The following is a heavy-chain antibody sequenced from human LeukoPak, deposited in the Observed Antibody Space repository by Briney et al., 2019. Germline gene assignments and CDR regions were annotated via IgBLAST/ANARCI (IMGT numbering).Heavy chain of an antibody. J-gene: IGHJ4*02. CDR1: GYTFTSYA. D-gene: IGHD6-19*01. CDR2: INAGNGNT. CDR3: ARAVAGMRYYFDY. V-gene: IGHV1-3*01. Sequence: GASVKVSCKASGYTFTSYAMHWVRQAPGQRLEWMGWINAGNGNTKYSQKFQGRVTITRDTSASTAYMELSSLRSEDTAVYYCARAVAGMRYYFDYWGQGTLVTVSS.